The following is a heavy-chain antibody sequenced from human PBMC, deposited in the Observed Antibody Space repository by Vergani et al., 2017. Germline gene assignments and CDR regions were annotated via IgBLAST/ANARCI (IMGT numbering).Heavy chain of an antibody. J-gene: IGHJ6*02. D-gene: IGHD6-19*01. CDR3: ARPQVWLGSGLYGMDV. CDR1: GYTFTGYY. V-gene: IGHV1-2*02. Sequence: QVQLVQSGAEVKKPGASVKVSCKASGYTFTGYYMHWVRQAPGQGLEWMGWINPNSGGTNYAQKFQGRVTMTRDTSSRTAYMELRRLRSDGTAVYYCARPQVWLGSGLYGMDVWGQGTTVTVSS. CDR2: INPNSGGT.